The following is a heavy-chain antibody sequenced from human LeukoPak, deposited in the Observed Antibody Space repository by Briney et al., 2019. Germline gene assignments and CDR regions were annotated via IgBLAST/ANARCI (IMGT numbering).Heavy chain of an antibody. CDR3: AKDGVVVAAIQGAFDI. V-gene: IGHV3-11*01. CDR2: ISSSGSTI. D-gene: IGHD2-15*01. J-gene: IGHJ3*02. CDR1: GFTFSDYY. Sequence: GGSLRLSCAASGFTFSDYYMSWIRQAPGKGLEWVSYISSSGSTIYYADSVKGRFTISRDNAKNSLYLQMNSLRAEDTAVYYCAKDGVVVAAIQGAFDIWGQGTMVTVSS.